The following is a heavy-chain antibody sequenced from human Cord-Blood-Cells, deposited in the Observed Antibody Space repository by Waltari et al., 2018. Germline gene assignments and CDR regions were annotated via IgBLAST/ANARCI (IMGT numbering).Heavy chain of an antibody. V-gene: IGHV4-30-2*01. D-gene: IGHD3-3*01. J-gene: IGHJ6*02. CDR3: ARDRKDFWSGYYYYYGMDV. CDR2: IYHSGST. Sequence: QLQLQESGSGLVKPSQPLSLTCAVSGGSISSGGYSWSWIRQPPGKGLEWIGYIYHSGSTYYNPSLKSRVTISVDRSKNQFSLKLSSVTAADTAVYYCARDRKDFWSGYYYYYGMDVWGQGTTVTVSS. CDR1: GGSISSGGYS.